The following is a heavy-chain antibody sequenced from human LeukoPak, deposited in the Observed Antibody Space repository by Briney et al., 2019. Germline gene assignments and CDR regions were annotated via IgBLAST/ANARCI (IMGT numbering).Heavy chain of an antibody. Sequence: ASVKVSCKASGGTFSSYAISWVRQAPGQGLEWMGRIIPILGIANYAQKFQGRVTITADKSTSTAYMELSSLRSEDTAVYYCARTTVCAPYNWFVPWGQGTLVTVSS. J-gene: IGHJ5*02. CDR1: GGTFSSYA. D-gene: IGHD3-16*01. V-gene: IGHV1-69*04. CDR2: IIPILGIA. CDR3: ARTTVCAPYNWFVP.